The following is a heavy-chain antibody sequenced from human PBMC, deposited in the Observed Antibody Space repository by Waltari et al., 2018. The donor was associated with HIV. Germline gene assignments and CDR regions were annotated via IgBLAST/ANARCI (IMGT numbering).Heavy chain of an antibody. CDR1: GFTFDDYA. D-gene: IGHD2-15*01. Sequence: EVRLVESGGGLVQPGRSLRLSCAASGFTFDDYAMHWVRQVPGKGLEGDSGISWNSGSMGYADSVKGRFTISRDNAKNPLYLQMNSMRAEDTALYYCAKEGVAYYYYGMDVWGQGTTVTVSS. J-gene: IGHJ6*02. V-gene: IGHV3-9*01. CDR3: AKEGVAYYYYGMDV. CDR2: ISWNSGSM.